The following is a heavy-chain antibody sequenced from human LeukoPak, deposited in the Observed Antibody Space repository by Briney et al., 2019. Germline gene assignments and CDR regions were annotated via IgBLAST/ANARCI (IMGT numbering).Heavy chain of an antibody. Sequence: PSETLSLTCTVSRGSISGYYWSWIRQPAGKGLEWIGRIYSSGSSIYNPSLKSRVTISVDTSKNQFSLKLSSVTAADTAVYYCARHASRTSFYYYYGMDVWGQGTTVTVSS. CDR2: IYSSGSS. CDR1: RGSISGYY. J-gene: IGHJ6*02. V-gene: IGHV4-4*07. D-gene: IGHD2-2*01. CDR3: ARHASRTSFYYYYGMDV.